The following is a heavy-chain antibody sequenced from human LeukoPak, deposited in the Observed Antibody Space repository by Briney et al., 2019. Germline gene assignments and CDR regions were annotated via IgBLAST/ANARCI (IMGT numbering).Heavy chain of an antibody. CDR2: ISASGGST. CDR1: GFTFSSYV. J-gene: IGHJ4*02. D-gene: IGHD2-8*01. Sequence: GGSLRLSCAASGFTFSSYVMSWVRQAPGKGLEWGSTISASGGSTYYADSVKGRFTISRDNSMDTLYLQMNSRRAEDTAVYYCAKTNGFTYFDSWGQGTLVIVSS. V-gene: IGHV3-23*01. CDR3: AKTNGFTYFDS.